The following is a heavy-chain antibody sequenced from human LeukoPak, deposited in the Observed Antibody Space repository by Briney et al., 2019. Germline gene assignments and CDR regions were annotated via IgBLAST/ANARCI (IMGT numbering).Heavy chain of an antibody. V-gene: IGHV3-21*01. J-gene: IGHJ4*02. Sequence: GESLRLSCTASGFTFSDCDMSWVRQAPGKGLEWVSSISYRSSPIYYADSVKGRFTISRDNAKNSLYLQMDSLRAGDTAVYYCARAYPPLRTAAAGDQWGQGTLVTVSS. CDR2: ISYRSSPI. CDR1: GFTFSDCD. CDR3: ARAYPPLRTAAAGDQ. D-gene: IGHD6-13*01.